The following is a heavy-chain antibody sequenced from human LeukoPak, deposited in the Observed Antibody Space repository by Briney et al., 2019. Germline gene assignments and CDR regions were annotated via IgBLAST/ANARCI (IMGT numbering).Heavy chain of an antibody. D-gene: IGHD2-8*01. Sequence: SETLSLTCTVSGGSIRGYNWSSIREPPAEGLESIGYIHNSVNTNYNPSLKSRVTISLDSSKNQFSLKLSSVTAADTAMYYCARATLYDQTLDAFDIWGQGTMVTVSS. V-gene: IGHV4-59*01. CDR1: GGSIRGYN. CDR2: IHNSVNT. J-gene: IGHJ3*02. CDR3: ARATLYDQTLDAFDI.